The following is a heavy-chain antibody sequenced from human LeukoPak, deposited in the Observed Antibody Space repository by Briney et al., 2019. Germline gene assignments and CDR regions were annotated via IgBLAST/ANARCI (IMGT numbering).Heavy chain of an antibody. D-gene: IGHD3-10*01. CDR1: GGSISSYY. Sequence: SETLSLTCTVSGGSISSYYWSWIRQPPGKGLEWIGYIYYSGSTSYNPSLKSRVTISVDTSKNQFSLKLSSVTAADTAVYYCARGGGPLVLWFGELQEDAFDIWGQGTMVTVSS. J-gene: IGHJ3*02. CDR2: IYYSGST. V-gene: IGHV4-59*12. CDR3: ARGGGPLVLWFGELQEDAFDI.